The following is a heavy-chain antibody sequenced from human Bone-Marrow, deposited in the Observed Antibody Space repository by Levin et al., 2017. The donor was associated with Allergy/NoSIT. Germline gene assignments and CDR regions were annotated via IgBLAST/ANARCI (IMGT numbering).Heavy chain of an antibody. V-gene: IGHV3-33*01. CDR2: LWYDGTDK. CDR3: TRDQEAGFDS. D-gene: IGHD6-19*01. Sequence: GGSLRLSCAASGFTVTSYAMHWVRQAPGKGLEWLAILWYDGTDKFYADSVKGRFTISRDISKNTLYLQMNSLRVEDTAVYYCTRDQEAGFDSWGQGTLVTVSS. J-gene: IGHJ4*02. CDR1: GFTVTSYA.